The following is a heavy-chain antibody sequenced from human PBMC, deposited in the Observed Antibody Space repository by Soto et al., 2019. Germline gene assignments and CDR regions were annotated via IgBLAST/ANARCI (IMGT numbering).Heavy chain of an antibody. CDR2: IYYSGST. D-gene: IGHD2-15*01. CDR3: AREWSLNWFDP. Sequence: PSETLSLTCTVSGGSISSGGYYWSWIRQHPGKGLEWIGYIYYSGSTYYNPSLKSRVTISVDTSKNQFSLKLSSVTAADTAVYYCAREWSLNWFDPWGQGTLVTVSS. V-gene: IGHV4-31*03. J-gene: IGHJ5*02. CDR1: GGSISSGGYY.